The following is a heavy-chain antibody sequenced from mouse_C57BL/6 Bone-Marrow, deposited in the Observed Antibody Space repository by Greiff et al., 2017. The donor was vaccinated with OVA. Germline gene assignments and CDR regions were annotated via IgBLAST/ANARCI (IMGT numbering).Heavy chain of an antibody. V-gene: IGHV2-2*01. D-gene: IGHD1-1*01. J-gene: IGHJ1*03. CDR1: GFSLTSYG. CDR2: IWSGGST. CDR3: AGLITTVVATDWYFDV. Sequence: VQLKESGPGLVQPSQSLSITCTVSGFSLTSYGVHWVRQSPGKGLEWLGVIWSGGSTDYNAAFISRLSISKDNSKSQVFFKMNSLQADDTAIYYCAGLITTVVATDWYFDVWGTGTTVTVSS.